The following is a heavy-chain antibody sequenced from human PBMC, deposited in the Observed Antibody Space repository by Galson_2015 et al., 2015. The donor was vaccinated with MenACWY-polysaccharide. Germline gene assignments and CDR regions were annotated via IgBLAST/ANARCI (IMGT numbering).Heavy chain of an antibody. D-gene: IGHD3-3*01. CDR3: AKDSTDFWIVAGRFDY. CDR2: IRSRGTNT. V-gene: IGHV3-23*01. J-gene: IGHJ4*02. CDR1: GFTFTSYA. Sequence: SLRLSCAASGFTFTSYAMSWVRQAPGKGLEWVSAIRSRGTNTYYADSVKGRFTISRDNSKNTLYLQMNSLRAEDTAVYYCAKDSTDFWIVAGRFDYWGQGTLVTVSS.